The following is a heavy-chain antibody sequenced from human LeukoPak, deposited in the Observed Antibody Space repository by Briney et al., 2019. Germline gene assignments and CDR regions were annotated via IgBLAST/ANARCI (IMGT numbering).Heavy chain of an antibody. CDR1: GFTFSSYW. Sequence: GGSLRLSCAASGFTFSSYWMSWVRQAPGKGLEWVANIKQDGSEKYYVDSVKGRFTISRDNAKNSLYLQMNSLRAEDTAVYYCARDTPRYDYVWGSYDYWGQGTLVTVSS. D-gene: IGHD3-16*01. CDR3: ARDTPRYDYVWGSYDY. J-gene: IGHJ4*02. CDR2: IKQDGSEK. V-gene: IGHV3-7*01.